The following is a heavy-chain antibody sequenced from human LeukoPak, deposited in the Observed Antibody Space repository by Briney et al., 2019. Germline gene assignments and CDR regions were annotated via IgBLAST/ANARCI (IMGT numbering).Heavy chain of an antibody. CDR2: ISISGSTI. V-gene: IGHV3-48*03. CDR3: ARDRATVTTSDAFDI. D-gene: IGHD4-17*01. J-gene: IGHJ3*02. CDR1: GFTFSSYE. Sequence: GGSLRLSCAASGFTFSSYEMNWVRQAPGKGLEWVSYISISGSTIYYADSVEGRFTISRDNAKNSLYLQMNSLRDEDTAVYYCARDRATVTTSDAFDIWGQGTMVTVSS.